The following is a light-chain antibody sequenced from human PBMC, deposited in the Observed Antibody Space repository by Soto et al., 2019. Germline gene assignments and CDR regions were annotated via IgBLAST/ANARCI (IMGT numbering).Light chain of an antibody. J-gene: IGKJ1*01. Sequence: EIVLTQSPGTLSLAPEERATLSCIASQTVSSNYLAWYQQKPGQAPRLLIYGASSRATGIPDRFSGSGSGTDFTLTISRLETEDFAVYYCQQYGSSPQTFGQGTKVDIK. CDR3: QQYGSSPQT. CDR2: GAS. CDR1: QTVSSNY. V-gene: IGKV3-20*01.